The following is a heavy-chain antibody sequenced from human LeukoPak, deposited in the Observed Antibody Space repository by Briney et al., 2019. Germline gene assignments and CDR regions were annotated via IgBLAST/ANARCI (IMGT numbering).Heavy chain of an antibody. V-gene: IGHV5-51*01. CDR1: GYIFSTYW. J-gene: IGHJ4*02. D-gene: IGHD2-2*01. Sequence: TGESLKISCKGSGYIFSTYWIGWVRQMPGKGLEWIGNIYPGDSDTRYSPSFQGQVTISADKSISTAFLHWSSLKASDTAMYYCARPGYCSTTSCSAIDYWGQGTLVTVSS. CDR2: IYPGDSDT. CDR3: ARPGYCSTTSCSAIDY.